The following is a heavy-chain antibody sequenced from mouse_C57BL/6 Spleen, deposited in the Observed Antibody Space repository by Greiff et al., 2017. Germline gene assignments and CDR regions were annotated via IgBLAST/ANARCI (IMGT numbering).Heavy chain of an antibody. D-gene: IGHD2-4*01. Sequence: EVKLMESGGGLVKPGGSLKLSCAASGFTFSDYGMHWVRQAPEKGLEWVAYISSGSSTIYYADTVKGRFTISRDNAKNTLFLQMTSLRSEDTAMYYCATLYDYDGYFDVWGTGTTVTVSS. J-gene: IGHJ1*03. CDR1: GFTFSDYG. CDR2: ISSGSSTI. CDR3: ATLYDYDGYFDV. V-gene: IGHV5-17*01.